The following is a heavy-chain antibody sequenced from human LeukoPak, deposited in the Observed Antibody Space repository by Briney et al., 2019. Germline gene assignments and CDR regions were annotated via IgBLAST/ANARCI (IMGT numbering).Heavy chain of an antibody. V-gene: IGHV1-8*03. J-gene: IGHJ4*02. CDR2: VNPRSGNA. CDR1: GYTFTNFG. Sequence: GASVKVSCKASGYTFTNFGISWVRQAPGQGLEWMGWVNPRSGNAGYLQKFQGRLTITRDTSIDTAYMDLSSLSSEDTAVYYCARGVPLGYCTYGVCYPPYYFDYWGQGTLVTASS. CDR3: ARGVPLGYCTYGVCYPPYYFDY. D-gene: IGHD2-8*01.